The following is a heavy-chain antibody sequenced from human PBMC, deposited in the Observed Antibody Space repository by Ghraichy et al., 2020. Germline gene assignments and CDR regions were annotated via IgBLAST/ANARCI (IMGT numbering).Heavy chain of an antibody. D-gene: IGHD3-10*01. J-gene: IGHJ5*02. CDR3: ARLKVRGVIREINWFDP. CDR1: GGSISSSSYY. V-gene: IGHV4-39*01. CDR2: IYYSGST. Sequence: ESLNISCTLSGGSISSSSYYWGWIRQPPGKGLEWIGSIYYSGSTYYNPSLKSRVTISVDTSKNQFSLKLSSVTAADTAVYYCARLKVRGVIREINWFDPWGQGTLVTVSS.